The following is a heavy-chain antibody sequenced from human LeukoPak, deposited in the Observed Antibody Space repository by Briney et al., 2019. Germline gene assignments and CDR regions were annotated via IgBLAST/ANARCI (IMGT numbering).Heavy chain of an antibody. V-gene: IGHV7-4-1*02. J-gene: IGHJ6*03. CDR1: GYTFTGYY. D-gene: IGHD6-13*01. Sequence: ASVKVSCKASGYTFTGYYMHWVRQAPGQGLEWMGWINTNTGNPTYAQGFTGRFVFSLDTSVSTAYLQISSLKAEDTAVYYCARDTYSSSHYYYYMDVWGKGTTVTVSS. CDR2: INTNTGNP. CDR3: ARDTYSSSHYYYYMDV.